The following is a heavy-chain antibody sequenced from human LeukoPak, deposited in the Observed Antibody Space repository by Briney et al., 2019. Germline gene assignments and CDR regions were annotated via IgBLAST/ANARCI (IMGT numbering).Heavy chain of an antibody. D-gene: IGHD3-10*01. CDR1: GYTFTSYG. Sequence: ASVKVSCKASGYTFTSYGISWVRQAPGQGLEWMGWISAYNGNTNYAQKLQGRVTMTTDTSTSTAYMELRSLRSDDTAVYYCARVVRGSDYYYGMDVWGKGTTVTVSS. J-gene: IGHJ6*04. CDR2: ISAYNGNT. V-gene: IGHV1-18*04. CDR3: ARVVRGSDYYYGMDV.